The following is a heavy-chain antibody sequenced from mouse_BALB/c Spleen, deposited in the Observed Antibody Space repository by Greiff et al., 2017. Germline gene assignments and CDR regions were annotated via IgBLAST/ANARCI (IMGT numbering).Heavy chain of an antibody. D-gene: IGHD1-1*01. CDR1: GYTFTSYW. Sequence: EVKLQQSGTVLARPGASVKMSCKASGYTFTSYWMHWVKQRPGQGLEWIGAIYPGNSDTSYNQKFKGKAKLTAVTSTSTAYMELSSLTNEDSAVYYCTRSFTTVVANWYFDVWGAGTTVTVSS. V-gene: IGHV1-5*01. CDR2: IYPGNSDT. J-gene: IGHJ1*01. CDR3: TRSFTTVVANWYFDV.